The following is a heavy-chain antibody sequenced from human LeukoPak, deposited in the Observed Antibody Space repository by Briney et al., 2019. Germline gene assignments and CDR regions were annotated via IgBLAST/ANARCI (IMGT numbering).Heavy chain of an antibody. J-gene: IGHJ4*02. V-gene: IGHV5-51*01. CDR1: GFSFTTHW. D-gene: IGHD1-26*01. CDR2: IYPGDSDA. CDR3: ARRLYSGDSMTAFDY. Sequence: GESLKISCKGSGFSFTTHWIAWVRQMPGKGLEWMGSIYPGDSDARYCPSFQGQVTISADKSISTAYPQWSSLRASDAAMYYCARRLYSGDSMTAFDYWGQGTLVTVSS.